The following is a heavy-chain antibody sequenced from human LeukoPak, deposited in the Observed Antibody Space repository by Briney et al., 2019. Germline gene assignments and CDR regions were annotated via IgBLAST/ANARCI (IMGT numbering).Heavy chain of an antibody. Sequence: GGSLRLSCAASGFTFDDYAMHWVRQAPGKGLEWVSGISWNSGSIGYADSVKGRFTISRDNAKNSLYLQMNSLRAEDTALYYCAKGHCSSTSCLPGLDYWGQGTLVTVSS. V-gene: IGHV3-9*01. CDR2: ISWNSGSI. CDR3: AKGHCSSTSCLPGLDY. CDR1: GFTFDDYA. D-gene: IGHD2-2*01. J-gene: IGHJ4*02.